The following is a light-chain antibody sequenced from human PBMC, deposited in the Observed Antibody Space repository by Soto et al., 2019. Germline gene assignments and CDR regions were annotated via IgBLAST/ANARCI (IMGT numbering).Light chain of an antibody. CDR3: QQYNNWPPVT. CDR1: QSVTGTN. J-gene: IGKJ3*01. CDR2: DAV. Sequence: EIVLTQSPGTLSLSPGEGATLSCRASQSVTGTNLAWYQQRAGQAPRLLIYDAVRRATGIPARFSGSGSGTEFTLTISSLQSEDFAVYYCQQYNNWPPVTFGPGTKVDIK. V-gene: IGKV3D-15*01.